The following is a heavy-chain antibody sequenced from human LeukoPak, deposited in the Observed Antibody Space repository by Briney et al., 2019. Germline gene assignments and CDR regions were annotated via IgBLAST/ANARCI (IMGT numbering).Heavy chain of an antibody. CDR2: ISWNSGSI. J-gene: IGHJ4*02. Sequence: GRSLRLSCAASGFTFDDYAMHWVRHAPGKGLEWVSGISWNSGSIGYADSVKGRFTISRDNAKNSLYLQMNSLRAEDTALYYCAKDVRGPLGRGALDYWGQGTLVTVSS. CDR3: AKDVRGPLGRGALDY. V-gene: IGHV3-9*01. CDR1: GFTFDDYA. D-gene: IGHD1-14*01.